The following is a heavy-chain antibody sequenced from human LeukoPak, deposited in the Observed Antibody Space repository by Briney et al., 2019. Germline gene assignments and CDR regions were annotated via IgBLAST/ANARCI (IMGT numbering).Heavy chain of an antibody. D-gene: IGHD6-19*01. Sequence: GGSLRLSCAASGFTVSSNYMSWVRQAPGKGLEWVSVIYSGGSTYYADSVKGRFTTSRDNSKNTLYLQMNSLRAEDTAVYYCAKDAVGSGSTRGFDYWGQGTLVTVSS. V-gene: IGHV3-53*01. CDR3: AKDAVGSGSTRGFDY. J-gene: IGHJ4*02. CDR1: GFTVSSNY. CDR2: IYSGGST.